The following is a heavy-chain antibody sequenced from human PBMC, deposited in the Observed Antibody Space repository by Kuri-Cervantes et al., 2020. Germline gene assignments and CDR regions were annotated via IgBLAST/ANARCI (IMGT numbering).Heavy chain of an antibody. CDR3: ARKRVLRYFGVGDWYFDL. CDR1: GGSFSGYY. D-gene: IGHD3-9*01. V-gene: IGHV4-34*12. J-gene: IGHJ2*01. Sequence: SETLSLTCAVYGGSFSGYYWSWIRQPPEKGLEWIGEIIHSGDTSYNPSLKSRVSISTDTSRNQFSLKLSSVNAADTAVYYWARKRVLRYFGVGDWYFDLWGRGTLVTVSS. CDR2: IIHSGDT.